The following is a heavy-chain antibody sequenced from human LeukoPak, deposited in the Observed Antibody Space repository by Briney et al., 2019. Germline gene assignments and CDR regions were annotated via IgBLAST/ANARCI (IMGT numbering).Heavy chain of an antibody. CDR3: ARRAANYDFWSGYNV. J-gene: IGHJ6*04. CDR2: LKQDGSEK. CDR1: EFTFSTYW. V-gene: IGHV3-7*01. D-gene: IGHD3-3*01. Sequence: GGSLRISCAASEFTFSTYWRSVVGQAPGKGLEWVASLKQDGSEKYYVDSVKGRFTISRDNAKNSVYLQMNSLRAEDTAMYYCARRAANYDFWSGYNVWGKGTTVTVSS.